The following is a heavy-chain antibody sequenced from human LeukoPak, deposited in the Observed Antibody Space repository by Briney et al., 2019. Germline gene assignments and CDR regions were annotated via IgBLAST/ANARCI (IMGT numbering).Heavy chain of an antibody. J-gene: IGHJ4*02. Sequence: PGGSLRLSCAASGFTFDDYAMHWVRHAPGKGLEWVSGISWNSGSIGYADSVKGRFTISRDNAKNSLYLQMNSLRAEDTALYYCAKADSSGWYYFDYWGQGTLVTASS. CDR1: GFTFDDYA. V-gene: IGHV3-9*01. CDR2: ISWNSGSI. D-gene: IGHD6-19*01. CDR3: AKADSSGWYYFDY.